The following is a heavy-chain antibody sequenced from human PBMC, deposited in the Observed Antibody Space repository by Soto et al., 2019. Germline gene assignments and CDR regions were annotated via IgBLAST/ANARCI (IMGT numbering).Heavy chain of an antibody. Sequence: SETLYLTYAVSGGSISNDGSSRSWNLQPPGKGLEWIGYIYHSGSTYYNPSLKSRVTISVDTSKNQFSLKLSSVTAADTAVYYCARHRGLVPGYNWFDPWGQGTLVTVSS. V-gene: IGHV4-30-2*01. CDR2: IYHSGST. J-gene: IGHJ5*02. D-gene: IGHD6-19*01. CDR1: GGSISNDGSS. CDR3: ARHRGLVPGYNWFDP.